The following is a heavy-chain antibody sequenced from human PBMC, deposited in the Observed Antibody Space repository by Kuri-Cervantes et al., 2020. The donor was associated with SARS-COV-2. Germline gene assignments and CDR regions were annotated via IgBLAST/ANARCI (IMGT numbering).Heavy chain of an antibody. CDR2: ITWSGDST. D-gene: IGHD3-10*01. J-gene: IGHJ4*02. V-gene: IGHV3-43*01. Sequence: GGSLRLSCAASGFTFDDYTMHWVRQAPGKGLEWVSLITWSGDSTYYADSVRGRFTISRDNSKNSLFLQMNSLRAEDTAVYYCARDAYVRFGEVYFDYWGQGTLVTVSS. CDR3: ARDAYVRFGEVYFDY. CDR1: GFTFDDYT.